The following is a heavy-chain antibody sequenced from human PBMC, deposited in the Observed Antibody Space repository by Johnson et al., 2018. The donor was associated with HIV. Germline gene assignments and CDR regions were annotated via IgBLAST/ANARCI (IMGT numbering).Heavy chain of an antibody. V-gene: IGHV3-13*01. CDR1: GFTFSSYD. Sequence: MMLVESGGGLVQPGGSLRLSCAASGFTFSSYDMHWVRQATGKRLEWVSVIGIAGDTYYADSVKGRFTISRDNSKNTLYLQMNSRRAEDTAVYYGAKEQSVVVIGIGAFDIWGQGTMVTVSS. CDR2: IGIAGDT. J-gene: IGHJ3*02. D-gene: IGHD3-22*01. CDR3: AKEQSVVVIGIGAFDI.